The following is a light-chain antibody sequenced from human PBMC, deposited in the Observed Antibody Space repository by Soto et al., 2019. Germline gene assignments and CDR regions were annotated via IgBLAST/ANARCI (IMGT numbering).Light chain of an antibody. CDR2: DVS. J-gene: IGLJ3*02. CDR1: SSDVGGYNY. CDR3: SSYASTTRV. Sequence: QSVLTQPASVSGSPGQSITISCTGTSSDVGGYNYVSWYQQHPGKAPKLMIYDVSNRPSGVSNRFSGSKSGNTASLTISGLQAEDEADYYCSSYASTTRVFGGGTQLTVL. V-gene: IGLV2-14*01.